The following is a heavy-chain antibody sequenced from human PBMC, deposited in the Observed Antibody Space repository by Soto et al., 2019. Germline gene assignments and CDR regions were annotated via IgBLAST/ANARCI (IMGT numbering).Heavy chain of an antibody. Sequence: PSETLSLTCTVSGGSISSYYWSWIRQPPGKGLEWIGYIYYSGSTNYNPSLKSRVTISVDTSKNQFSLKLSSVTAADTAVYYCAKDSTSMAPEKIYYYYGMDVWGQGTTVTVSS. D-gene: IGHD3-10*01. J-gene: IGHJ6*02. CDR2: IYYSGST. CDR3: AKDSTSMAPEKIYYYYGMDV. V-gene: IGHV4-59*01. CDR1: GGSISSYY.